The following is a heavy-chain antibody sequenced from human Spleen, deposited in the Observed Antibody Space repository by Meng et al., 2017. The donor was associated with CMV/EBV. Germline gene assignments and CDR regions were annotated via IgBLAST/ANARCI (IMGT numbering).Heavy chain of an antibody. CDR1: GLIFSNYA. CDR3: ARDLSMSRFVKAPTAIAY. CDR2: ISYDGSNE. V-gene: IGHV3-30-3*01. J-gene: IGHJ4*02. Sequence: GGSLRLSCAASGLIFSNYAMHWVRQAPGKGLEWVAVISYDGSNEYYADSVKGRFTISRDNSKNTLYLQMNSLRAGDTAVYYCARDLSMSRFVKAPTAIAYWGQGTLVTVSS. D-gene: IGHD2-2*01.